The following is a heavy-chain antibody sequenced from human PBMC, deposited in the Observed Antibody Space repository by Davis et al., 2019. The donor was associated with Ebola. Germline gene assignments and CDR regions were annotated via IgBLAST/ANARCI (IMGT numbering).Heavy chain of an antibody. Sequence: GESLKISCKDSGNSFNTHWIGWVRQMPGKGLEWMGIIYTGDSGTRYSPSFRGQVTISADKSIKTAFLQWSSLKASDTAMYYCATLRRTITGMDDGFDIWGQGTMVTVSS. V-gene: IGHV5-51*01. J-gene: IGHJ3*02. CDR3: ATLRRTITGMDDGFDI. CDR1: GNSFNTHW. CDR2: IYTGDSGT. D-gene: IGHD1-20*01.